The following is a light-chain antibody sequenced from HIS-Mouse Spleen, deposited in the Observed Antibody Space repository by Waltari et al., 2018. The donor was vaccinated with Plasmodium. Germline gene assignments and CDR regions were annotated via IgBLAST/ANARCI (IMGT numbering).Light chain of an antibody. CDR3: NSRDSSGNHWV. CDR2: GKN. CDR1: SLRSYY. V-gene: IGLV3-19*01. Sequence: SSEMTQDPAVSVALGQTVRITCQGDSLRSYYASWYQQTPGQAPVLVIYGKNNRPSGIPDRVSGSSSGNTASLTITGAQAEDEADYYCNSRDSSGNHWVFGGGTKLTVL. J-gene: IGLJ3*02.